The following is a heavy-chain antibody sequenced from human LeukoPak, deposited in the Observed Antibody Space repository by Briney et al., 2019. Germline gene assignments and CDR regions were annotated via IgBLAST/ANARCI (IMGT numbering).Heavy chain of an antibody. V-gene: IGHV3-21*01. CDR2: ISSSSSYI. Sequence: GGSLRLSCAASGFTFSSYSMNWVRQAPGKGLEWVSSISSSSSYIYYADSVEGRFTISRDNAKNSLYLQMNSLRAEDTAVYYCARDFHDSYSSRSFDYWGQGTLVTVSS. CDR3: ARDFHDSYSSRSFDY. CDR1: GFTFSSYS. J-gene: IGHJ4*02. D-gene: IGHD6-13*01.